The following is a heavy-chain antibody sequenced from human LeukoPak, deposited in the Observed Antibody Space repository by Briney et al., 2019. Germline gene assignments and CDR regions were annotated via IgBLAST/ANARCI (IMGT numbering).Heavy chain of an antibody. CDR3: AREPYSGSPRDWFDP. V-gene: IGHV4-4*02. D-gene: IGHD1-26*01. CDR1: GGSISSSNW. Sequence: PSETLSLTCAVSGGSISSSNWWSWVRQPPGKGLEWIGEIYHSGSTNYNPSLKGRVTISVDKSKNQFSLKLSSVTAADTAVYYCAREPYSGSPRDWFDPWGQGTLVTVSS. J-gene: IGHJ5*02. CDR2: IYHSGST.